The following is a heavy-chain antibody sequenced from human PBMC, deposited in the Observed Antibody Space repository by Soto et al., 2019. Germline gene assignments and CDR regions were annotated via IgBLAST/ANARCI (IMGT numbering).Heavy chain of an antibody. CDR1: GFTFSSYA. CDR3: AKHRLVLPREPFIDP. D-gene: IGHD6-19*01. J-gene: IGHJ5*02. Sequence: GGSLRLSCAASGFTFSSYAMSWVRQAPGKGLEWVSAISGSGGSTYYADSVKGRFTISRDNSKNALYLQMNSLRAEDTAVYYCAKHRLVLPREPFIDPWGQGTLVTVSS. CDR2: ISGSGGST. V-gene: IGHV3-23*01.